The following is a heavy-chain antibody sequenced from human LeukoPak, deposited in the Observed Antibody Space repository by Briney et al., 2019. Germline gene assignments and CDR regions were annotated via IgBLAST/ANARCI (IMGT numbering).Heavy chain of an antibody. D-gene: IGHD4-17*01. J-gene: IGHJ4*02. CDR3: ARSDYGVSRRSFFDY. V-gene: IGHV4-61*02. Sequence: PSQTLSLTCTVSGGSISSGSYYWSWIRQPAGKGLEWIGRIYTSGSTNYNPSLKSRVTMSVDTSKNQFSLKLSSVTAADTAVYYCARSDYGVSRRSFFDYWGQGTLVTVSS. CDR1: GGSISSGSYY. CDR2: IYTSGST.